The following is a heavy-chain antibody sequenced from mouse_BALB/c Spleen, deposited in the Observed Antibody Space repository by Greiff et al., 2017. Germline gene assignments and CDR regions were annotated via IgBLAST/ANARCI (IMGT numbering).Heavy chain of an antibody. CDR2: ISSGGST. CDR1: GFTFSSYA. J-gene: IGHJ1*01. Sequence: EVHLVESGGGLVKPGGSLKLSCAASGFTFSSYAMSWVRQTPEKRLEWVASISSGGSTYYPDSVKGRFTISRDNARNILYLQMSSLRSEDTAMYYCARVSRDWYFDVWGAGTTVTVSS. CDR3: ARVSRDWYFDV. V-gene: IGHV5-6-5*01. D-gene: IGHD1-1*01.